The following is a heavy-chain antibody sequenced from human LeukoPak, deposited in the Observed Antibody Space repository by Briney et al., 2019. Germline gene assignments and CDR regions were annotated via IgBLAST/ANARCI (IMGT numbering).Heavy chain of an antibody. CDR2: ISAYNGNT. Sequence: ASVKVSCKASGYTFTSYGISWVRQAPGQGLEWMGWISAYNGNTNYAQKLQGRVTMTTDTSTSTAYMELRSLRSDDTAVYYCARVSITMPRVGAFDIWGQGTMVTVSS. J-gene: IGHJ3*02. V-gene: IGHV1-18*01. CDR1: GYTFTSYG. D-gene: IGHD3-10*01. CDR3: ARVSITMPRVGAFDI.